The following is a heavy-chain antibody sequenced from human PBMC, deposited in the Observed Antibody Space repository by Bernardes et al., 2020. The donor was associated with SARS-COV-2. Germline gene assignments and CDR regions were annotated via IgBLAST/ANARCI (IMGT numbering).Heavy chain of an antibody. CDR2: ISSGGSYR. J-gene: IGHJ5*02. Sequence: GRSLRLSCAASGFSFSEYYMSWIRQAPGKGLEWVSYISSGGSYRNYADSVKGRFTISRDNAKNSLYLQMNSLRAEDTAVYYCARGKADYFDFWDGYYLDRWGQGTLVTVSS. V-gene: IGHV3-11*06. CDR3: ARGKADYFDFWDGYYLDR. CDR1: GFSFSEYY. D-gene: IGHD3-3*01.